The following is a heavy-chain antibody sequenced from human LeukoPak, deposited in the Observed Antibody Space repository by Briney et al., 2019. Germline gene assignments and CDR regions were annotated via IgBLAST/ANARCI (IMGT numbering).Heavy chain of an antibody. D-gene: IGHD1-26*01. Sequence: SETLSLTCAVYGGSFSGYYWSWIRQPPGKGLEWIGNIFHSGSTNYNPSLKSRVTISVDTSKNQFSLKLSSVTAADTAVYYCARVGAGNFDYWGQGTLVTVSS. V-gene: IGHV4-34*12. CDR3: ARVGAGNFDY. CDR1: GGSFSGYY. J-gene: IGHJ4*02. CDR2: IFHSGST.